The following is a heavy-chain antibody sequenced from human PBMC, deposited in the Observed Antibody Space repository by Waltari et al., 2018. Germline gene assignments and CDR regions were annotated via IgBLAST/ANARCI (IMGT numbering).Heavy chain of an antibody. Sequence: QVQLQESGPGLVKPSENLSLTCTVSGGSISSYYWSWIRQPPGKGLEWIGYIYYSGSTNYNPSLKSRVTISVDTSKNQFSLKLSSVTAADTAVYYCATYNGPQAFDYWGQGTLVTVSS. V-gene: IGHV4-59*01. CDR3: ATYNGPQAFDY. CDR2: IYYSGST. D-gene: IGHD5-12*01. J-gene: IGHJ4*02. CDR1: GGSISSYY.